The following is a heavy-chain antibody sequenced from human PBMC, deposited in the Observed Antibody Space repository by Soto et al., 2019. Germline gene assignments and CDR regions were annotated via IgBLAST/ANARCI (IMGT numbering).Heavy chain of an antibody. CDR1: GFTFSSYA. J-gene: IGHJ3*02. CDR2: ISNDGSNK. Sequence: GGSLRLSCAASGFTFSSYAMHWVRQAPGKGLEWVAVISNDGSNKYYADSVKGRFTISRDNSKNTLYLQMNSPRAEDTAVYYCARGDLDAFDIWGQGTMVTVSS. CDR3: ARGDLDAFDI. V-gene: IGHV3-30-3*01.